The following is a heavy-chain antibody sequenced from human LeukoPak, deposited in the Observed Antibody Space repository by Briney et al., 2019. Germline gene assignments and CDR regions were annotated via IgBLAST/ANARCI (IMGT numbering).Heavy chain of an antibody. V-gene: IGHV4-39*07. CDR3: ARGGHYYDSSGFTLPN. J-gene: IGHJ4*02. CDR1: GGSISSSSYY. CDR2: IYYSGST. D-gene: IGHD3-22*01. Sequence: SETLSLTCTVSGGSISSSSYYWGWIRQPPGKGLEWIGNIYYSGSTYYNPSLKSRVTISVDTSKNQFSLKLSSVTAADTAVYYCARGGHYYDSSGFTLPNWGQGTLVTVSS.